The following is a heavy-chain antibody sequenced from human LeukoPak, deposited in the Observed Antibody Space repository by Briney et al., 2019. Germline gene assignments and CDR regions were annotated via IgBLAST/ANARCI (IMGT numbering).Heavy chain of an antibody. CDR3: ARGPVGDYSNY. Sequence: SETLSLTCTVSSGSISSGGYYWSWIRQHPGKGLEWIGYIYYSGSTYYNPSLKSRLTISLDTSKNQFSLKLSSVTAADTAVYYCARGPVGDYSNYWGQGTLVTVSS. J-gene: IGHJ4*02. CDR2: IYYSGST. D-gene: IGHD4-11*01. CDR1: SGSISSGGYY. V-gene: IGHV4-31*03.